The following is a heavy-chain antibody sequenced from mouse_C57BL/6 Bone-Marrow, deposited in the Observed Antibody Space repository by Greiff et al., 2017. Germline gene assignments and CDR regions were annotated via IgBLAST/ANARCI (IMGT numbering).Heavy chain of an antibody. Sequence: VQLQQSGPGLVQPSQSLSITCTVSGFSLTSYGVHWVRQSPGQGLEWLGVIWSGGSTDYNAAFISRLSISKDNSKCQVFIKMNRLQADDTAIYYGARNSYYYGGYAMDYWGQGTSVTVSS. CDR2: IWSGGST. D-gene: IGHD1-1*01. CDR1: GFSLTSYG. CDR3: ARNSYYYGGYAMDY. J-gene: IGHJ4*01. V-gene: IGHV2-2*01.